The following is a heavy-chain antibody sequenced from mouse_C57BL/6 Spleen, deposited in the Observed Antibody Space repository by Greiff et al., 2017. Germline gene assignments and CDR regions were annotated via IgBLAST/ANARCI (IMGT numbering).Heavy chain of an antibody. V-gene: IGHV1-53*01. CDR3: ARRIEDYGWTPYAMDY. Sequence: VQLQQPGTELVKPGASVKLSCKASGYTFTSYWMHWVKQRPGQGLEWIGNINPSNGGTNYNEKVKSKATLTVDKSSSTAYIQLSSLTSEDSAVYYCARRIEDYGWTPYAMDYWGQGTSVTVSS. D-gene: IGHD1-2*01. CDR1: GYTFTSYW. CDR2: INPSNGGT. J-gene: IGHJ4*01.